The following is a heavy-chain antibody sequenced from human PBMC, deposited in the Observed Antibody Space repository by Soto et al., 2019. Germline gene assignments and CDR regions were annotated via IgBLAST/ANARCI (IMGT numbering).Heavy chain of an antibody. D-gene: IGHD2-15*01. CDR2: ISYDESDQ. J-gene: IGHJ4*02. CDR3: AKSTYCNGGSCFPQY. CDR1: TFTFNDFG. Sequence: QVQVEEFGGGVVQPGRSLRLSCAGPTFTFNDFGFHWVRQAPGKGLEWVAMISYDESDQYYGDSVQGRFTIYRDDSKNTVYLQMNSLRAEDTAMYYCAKSTYCNGGSCFPQYWGPGTLVTVSS. V-gene: IGHV3-30*18.